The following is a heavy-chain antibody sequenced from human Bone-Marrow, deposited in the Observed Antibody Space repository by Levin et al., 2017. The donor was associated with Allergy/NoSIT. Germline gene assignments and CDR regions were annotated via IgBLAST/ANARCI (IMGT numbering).Heavy chain of an antibody. CDR3: ARVQALRSSWGYYYYYMDV. Sequence: GGSLRLSCAASGFTFSDYYMSWIRQAPGKGLEWVSYISSSSSYTNYADSVKGRFTISRDNAKNSLYLQMNSLRAEDTAVYYCARVQALRSSWGYYYYYMDVWGKGTTVTVSS. CDR2: ISSSSSYT. V-gene: IGHV3-11*06. J-gene: IGHJ6*03. D-gene: IGHD6-13*01. CDR1: GFTFSDYY.